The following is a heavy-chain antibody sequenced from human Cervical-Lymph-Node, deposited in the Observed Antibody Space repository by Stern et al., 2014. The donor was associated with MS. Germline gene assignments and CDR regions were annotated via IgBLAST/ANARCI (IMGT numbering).Heavy chain of an antibody. CDR1: GFTFGTYS. D-gene: IGHD1-26*01. CDR3: ARAGGSYYYYFDP. V-gene: IGHV3-21*01. CDR2: ISSTSDYI. Sequence: EVQLVESGGGLVKSGGSLRLSCAASGFTFGTYSLNWVRQAPGKGLEWVSSISSTSDYIHYPDSVKGRFTISRDNAKNSLYLQMNSLRVEDTAVYYCARAGGSYYYYFDPWGQGALVTV. J-gene: IGHJ4*02.